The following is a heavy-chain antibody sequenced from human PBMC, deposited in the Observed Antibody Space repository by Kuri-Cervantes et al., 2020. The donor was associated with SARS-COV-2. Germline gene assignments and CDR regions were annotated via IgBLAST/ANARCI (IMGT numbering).Heavy chain of an antibody. Sequence: SETLSLTCTVSGGSISSSSYYWGWIRQPPGKGLEWIGSIYYSGSTYYNPSLKSRVTISVDTSKNQFSLKPSSVTAADTAVYYCVSTYYYDSSGYYYLDYWGQGTLVTVSS. J-gene: IGHJ4*02. CDR3: VSTYYYDSSGYYYLDY. V-gene: IGHV4-39*01. CDR2: IYYSGST. CDR1: GGSISSSSYY. D-gene: IGHD3-22*01.